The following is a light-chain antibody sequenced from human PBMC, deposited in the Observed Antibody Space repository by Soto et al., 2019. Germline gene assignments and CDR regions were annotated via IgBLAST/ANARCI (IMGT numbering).Light chain of an antibody. CDR2: DAS. CDR3: QHLDSNWP. V-gene: IGKV1-5*01. CDR1: HNIARW. J-gene: IGKJ1*01. Sequence: DIQMTQSPSTLSASVGDRVSITCRASHNIARWLAWYQQKPGKAPSLLIYDASTLETGVPSRFSGSGSGTEFTLTISSLRPDDFATYFCQHLDSNWPFGQGTKVEI.